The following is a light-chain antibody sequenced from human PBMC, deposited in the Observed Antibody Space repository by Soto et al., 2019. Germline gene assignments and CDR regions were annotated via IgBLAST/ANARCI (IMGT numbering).Light chain of an antibody. CDR2: GAS. V-gene: IGKV3-15*01. J-gene: IGKJ1*01. CDR3: QHYDVWPLK. Sequence: EIVLTQSPATLSVSPGGGATLSCRASQSVSSHLAWYQQKPGQGPRLLIYGASTRATGIPARVSGSGSGTDFTLTFSSLHSEDFAVYYCQHYDVWPLKFGQGTKVEIK. CDR1: QSVSSH.